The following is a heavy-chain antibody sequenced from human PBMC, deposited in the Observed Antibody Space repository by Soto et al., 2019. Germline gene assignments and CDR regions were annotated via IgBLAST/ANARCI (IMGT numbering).Heavy chain of an antibody. CDR3: ARDSGLRDSAYTLFVGGGRGYFDY. V-gene: IGHV4-39*02. Sequence: SETLSLTCTVSGGSISSNSYYWAWIRQPPGKGLEWIGNIYYSGTTYYNPSLKSRVTISVDTSKNQFSLKLSSVTAADTAVYYCARDSGLRDSAYTLFVGGGRGYFDYWGQGTLVTVSS. D-gene: IGHD5-12*01. CDR2: IYYSGTT. CDR1: GGSISSNSYY. J-gene: IGHJ4*02.